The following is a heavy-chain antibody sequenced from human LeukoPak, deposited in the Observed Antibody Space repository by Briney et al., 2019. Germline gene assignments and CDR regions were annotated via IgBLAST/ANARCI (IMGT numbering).Heavy chain of an antibody. J-gene: IGHJ4*02. Sequence: GGSLRLSCAASGFTFSSYWMSWVRQAPGKGLEWVANIKQDGSEKYYVDSVKGRFTISRDNAKNSLYLQMNSLRAEDTAVYYCAREMAAYYDILTGLGSRGPFDYWGQGTLVTVSS. CDR2: IKQDGSEK. CDR3: AREMAAYYDILTGLGSRGPFDY. V-gene: IGHV3-7*03. D-gene: IGHD3-9*01. CDR1: GFTFSSYW.